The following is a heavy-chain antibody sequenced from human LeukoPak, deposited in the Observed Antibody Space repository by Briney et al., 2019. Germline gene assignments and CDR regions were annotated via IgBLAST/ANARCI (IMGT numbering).Heavy chain of an antibody. V-gene: IGHV4-38-2*02. CDR1: GFLITNNNY. CDR3: ARNGSSGFFND. CDR2: IHHSGSRFETGST. D-gene: IGHD6-19*01. J-gene: IGHJ1*01. Sequence: SETLSLTCSVSGFLITNNNYWGWIRQSPGKGLERMGSIHHSGSRFETGSTHYNPSFRGRVTVSADPSKNQFSLTLRSVTAADTGVYFCARNGSSGFFNDWSQGTLVTISS.